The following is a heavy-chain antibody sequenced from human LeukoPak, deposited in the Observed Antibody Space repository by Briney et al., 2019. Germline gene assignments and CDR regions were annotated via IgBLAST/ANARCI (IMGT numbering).Heavy chain of an antibody. D-gene: IGHD5-24*01. J-gene: IGHJ4*02. CDR1: GYTFTGYY. CDR2: INPNSGGT. CDR3: ARDAMATIMEGLYYFDY. V-gene: IGHV1-2*02. Sequence: GASVKVSCKASGYTFTGYYMHWVRQAPGQGLEWMGWINPNSGGTNYAQKFQGRVTMTRDTSISTAYMELSRLRSDDTAVYYCARDAMATIMEGLYYFDYWGQGTLVTVSS.